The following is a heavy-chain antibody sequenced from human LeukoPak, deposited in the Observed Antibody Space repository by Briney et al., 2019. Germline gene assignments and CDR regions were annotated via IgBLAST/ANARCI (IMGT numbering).Heavy chain of an antibody. D-gene: IGHD3-10*01. CDR2: IYYSGST. CDR3: ARVVRGYYGSGSYVN. CDR1: GGSISSGGYY. Sequence: PSETLSLTCTVSGGSISSGGYYWSWIRQHPGMGLEWIGYIYYSGSTYYNPSLKSRVTTSVDTSKNQFSLKLSSVTAADTAVYYCARVVRGYYGSGSYVNWGQGSLVTVSS. J-gene: IGHJ4*02. V-gene: IGHV4-31*03.